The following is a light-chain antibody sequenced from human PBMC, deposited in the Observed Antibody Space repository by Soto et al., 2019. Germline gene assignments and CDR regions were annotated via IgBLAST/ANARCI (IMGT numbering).Light chain of an antibody. CDR2: LSSDGSH. CDR1: SGHSSYA. Sequence: QLVLTQSPSASASLGASVKLTCTLSSGHSSYAIAWHQQQPEKGPRYLMKLSSDGSHSKGDGVPDRFSGSSSGAERYLPISRLPSEDEADYYCQTWDTGARVVFGGGTKLTVL. J-gene: IGLJ2*01. V-gene: IGLV4-69*01. CDR3: QTWDTGARVV.